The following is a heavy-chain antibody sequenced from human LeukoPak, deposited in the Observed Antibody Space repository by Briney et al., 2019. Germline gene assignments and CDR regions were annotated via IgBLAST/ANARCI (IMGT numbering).Heavy chain of an antibody. CDR2: IYYSGSA. CDR1: GGSISSYY. J-gene: IGHJ3*02. Sequence: SETLSLTCTVSGGSISSYYWSWIRQPPGKGLEWIGYIYYSGSANYNPSLKSRVTISVDTSKNQFYLKLYSVTAADTAVYYCARDGQGFDIWGQGTMVTVSS. CDR3: ARDGQGFDI. V-gene: IGHV4-59*01.